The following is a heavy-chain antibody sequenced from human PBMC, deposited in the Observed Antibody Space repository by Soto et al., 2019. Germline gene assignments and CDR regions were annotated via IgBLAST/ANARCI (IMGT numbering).Heavy chain of an antibody. J-gene: IGHJ4*01. CDR2: ISVDGGDT. D-gene: IGHD6-19*01. V-gene: IGHV3-74*01. CDR1: GFTLSDYW. Sequence: GGSLRLSCAASGFTLSDYWMHWVRQAPGKGLLWVSRISVDGGDTTYADSVKGRFTISRDNAKNTLYLQMDTLRAEDTAIYYCVRAPEQRPIDYWGHESLVTVSS. CDR3: VRAPEQRPIDY.